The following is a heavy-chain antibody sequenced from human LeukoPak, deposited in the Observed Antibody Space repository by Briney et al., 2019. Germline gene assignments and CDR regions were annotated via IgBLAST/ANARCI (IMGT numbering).Heavy chain of an antibody. CDR2: IYYSGTT. CDR3: ARQAVGGFDDAFNV. Sequence: PSETLSLTCTVSGGSISSYYWSWIRQPPGKGLEWIAYIYYSGTTNQNPSLKSRVTISVDTSKNQFSLKLNSVTAADTAVYYCARQAVGGFDDAFNVWGQGTMVTVSS. V-gene: IGHV4-59*08. D-gene: IGHD2-15*01. CDR1: GGSISSYY. J-gene: IGHJ3*01.